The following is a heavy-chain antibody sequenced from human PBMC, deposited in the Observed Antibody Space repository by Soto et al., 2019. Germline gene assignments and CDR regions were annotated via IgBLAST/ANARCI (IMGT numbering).Heavy chain of an antibody. CDR1: GGSISSGGYY. J-gene: IGHJ5*02. CDR2: IYYSGCT. CDR3: AREKSHTIFGVVTGGGNWFDP. V-gene: IGHV4-31*02. Sequence: SETLSLTXTVSGGSISSGGYYWSWIRQHPGKGLEWIGYIYYSGCTYYNPSLKSRVTISVDTSKNQFSLKLSSVTAADTAVYYCAREKSHTIFGVVTGGGNWFDPWGQGTLVTVSS. D-gene: IGHD3-3*01.